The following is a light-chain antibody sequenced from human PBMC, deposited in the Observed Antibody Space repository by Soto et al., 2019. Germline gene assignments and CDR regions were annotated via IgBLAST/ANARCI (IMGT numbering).Light chain of an antibody. CDR1: TSDIGAYDY. J-gene: IGLJ1*01. V-gene: IGLV2-11*01. CDR2: SVN. CDR3: LSYTSSAPSV. Sequence: QSVLIQPPSMSGSPGQSVTISCTGTTSDIGAYDYVSCFQHHPGTVPKPMIYSVNSRPSGVPDRFSDSKSANPASMTISGLQPGDGADFFCLSYTSSAPSVLXTGTKVTVL.